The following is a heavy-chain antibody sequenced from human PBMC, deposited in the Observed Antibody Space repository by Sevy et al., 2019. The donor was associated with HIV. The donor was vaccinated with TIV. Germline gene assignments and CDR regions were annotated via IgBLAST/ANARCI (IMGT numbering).Heavy chain of an antibody. CDR3: AKDALGYYYDSSEGYFDY. D-gene: IGHD3-22*01. J-gene: IGHJ4*02. CDR1: GFTFDDYT. Sequence: GGSLRLSCAASGFTFDDYTMHWVRQAPGKGLEWVSLISWDGGSTYYADSVKGRFTISRDNSKNSLYLQMNRLRTEDTALYYCAKDALGYYYDSSEGYFDYWGQGTLVTVSS. V-gene: IGHV3-43*01. CDR2: ISWDGGST.